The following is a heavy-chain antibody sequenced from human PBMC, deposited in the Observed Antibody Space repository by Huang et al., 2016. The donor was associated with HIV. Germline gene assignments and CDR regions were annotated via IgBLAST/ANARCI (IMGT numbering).Heavy chain of an antibody. D-gene: IGHD6-6*01. V-gene: IGHV4-59*01. J-gene: IGHJ5*02. CDR3: ASASIAARRWFDP. CDR2: IYYSGST. Sequence: QVQLQESGPGLVKPSETLSLTCTVSGGSMSSYYWSWIRQPPGKGLEWIGYIYYSGSTNYNPSLKSRVTISVDPSKNQFSLRLSSVTAADTAVYYCASASIAARRWFDPWGQGSLVTVSS. CDR1: GGSMSSYY.